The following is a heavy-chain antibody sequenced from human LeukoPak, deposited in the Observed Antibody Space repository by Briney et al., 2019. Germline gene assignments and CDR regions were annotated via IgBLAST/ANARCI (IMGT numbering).Heavy chain of an antibody. CDR3: ASDAFDI. CDR1: GFTFSSYW. Sequence: GGTLRLSCGASGFTFSSYWMSWVRQAPGKGLEWVANIKQDGSEKYYVDSVKGRFTISRDSAKNSLYLQMNSLRAEDTAVYYCASDAFDIWGQGTMVTVSS. J-gene: IGHJ3*02. CDR2: IKQDGSEK. V-gene: IGHV3-7*01.